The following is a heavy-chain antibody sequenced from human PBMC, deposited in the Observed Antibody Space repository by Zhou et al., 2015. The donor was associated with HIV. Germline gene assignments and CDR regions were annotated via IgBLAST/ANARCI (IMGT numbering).Heavy chain of an antibody. Sequence: QVQLVQSGAEVKKPGSSVKVSCKASGGTFSSYAISWVRQAPGQGLEWMGGIIPIFGTANYAQKFQGRVTITADESTSTAYMELSSLRSEDTAVYYCARKRVRSVTYEGDLDAFDIWGQGTMVTVSS. CDR3: ARKRVRSVTYEGDLDAFDI. V-gene: IGHV1-69*12. CDR2: IIPIFGTA. J-gene: IGHJ3*02. D-gene: IGHD4-17*01. CDR1: GGTFSSYA.